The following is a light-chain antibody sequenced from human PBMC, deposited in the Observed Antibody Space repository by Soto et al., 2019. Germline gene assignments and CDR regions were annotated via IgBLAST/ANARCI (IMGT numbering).Light chain of an antibody. CDR2: GAS. V-gene: IGKV3-20*01. J-gene: IGKJ5*01. CDR1: QSVDSNY. CDR3: QQYGTPRSVT. Sequence: EIVLTQSPGSLSLSPGEEATLSCRASQSVDSNYLAWYQQKPGQTPRLIIYGASGRADGIPHSFSGSGFGTDLTLTISKVEPEDFAVYYCQQYGTPRSVTFGQGTRLEIK.